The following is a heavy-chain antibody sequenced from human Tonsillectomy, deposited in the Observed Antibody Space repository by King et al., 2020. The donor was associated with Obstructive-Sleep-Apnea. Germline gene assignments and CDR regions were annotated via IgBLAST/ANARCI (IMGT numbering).Heavy chain of an antibody. V-gene: IGHV1-18*01. CDR3: ARGGDSSGYVGYFDF. J-gene: IGHJ4*02. Sequence: VQLVESGAEVKEPGASVKVSCKTSGYSFIYYGVAWVRQAPGQGLEWMGWISAYTGNTNYAQDFQGRVTVTTDRSTSTAYMELRGLRSDDTAMYYCARGGDSSGYVGYFDFWGQGTLVTVSS. D-gene: IGHD3-22*01. CDR2: ISAYTGNT. CDR1: GYSFIYYG.